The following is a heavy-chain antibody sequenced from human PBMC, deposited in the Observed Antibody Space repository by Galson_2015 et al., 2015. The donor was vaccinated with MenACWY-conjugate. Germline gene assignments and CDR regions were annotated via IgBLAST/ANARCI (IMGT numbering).Heavy chain of an antibody. D-gene: IGHD3-10*01. CDR2: IIPIFGTA. J-gene: IGHJ6*02. CDR1: GGTFSSYA. V-gene: IGHV1-69*13. Sequence: SVKVSCKASGGTFSSYAISWVRQAPGQGLEWMGGIIPIFGTANYAQKFQGRVTITADESTSTAYMELSSLRSEDTAVYYCARGRTYYGSGSTVYYYGMDVWGQGTTVTVSS. CDR3: ARGRTYYGSGSTVYYYGMDV.